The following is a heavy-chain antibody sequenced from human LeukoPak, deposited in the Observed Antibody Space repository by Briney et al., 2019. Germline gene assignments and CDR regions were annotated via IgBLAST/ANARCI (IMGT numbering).Heavy chain of an antibody. V-gene: IGHV4-30-2*01. CDR3: ARARSSGWYFDFDY. Sequence: PSETLSLTCAVSGGSISSGGYSWGWIRQPPGKGLEWIGYIYHSGSTYYNPSLKSRVTISVDRSKNQFSLKLSSVTAADTAVYYCARARSSGWYFDFDYWGQGTLVTVSS. J-gene: IGHJ4*02. CDR2: IYHSGST. D-gene: IGHD6-19*01. CDR1: GGSISSGGYS.